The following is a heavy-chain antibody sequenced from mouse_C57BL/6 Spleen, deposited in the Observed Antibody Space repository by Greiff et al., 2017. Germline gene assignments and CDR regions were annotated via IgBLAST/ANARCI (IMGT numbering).Heavy chain of an antibody. CDR3: ARSGSSYGYFDV. D-gene: IGHD1-1*01. CDR2: IRNKANGYTT. V-gene: IGHV7-3*01. CDR1: GFTFTDYY. J-gene: IGHJ1*03. Sequence: EVKVEESGGGLVQPGGSLSLSCAASGFTFTDYYMSWVRQPPGKALEWLGFIRNKANGYTTEYSASVKGRFTISRDNSQSILYLQMNALRAEDSATYYCARSGSSYGYFDVWGTGTTVTVSS.